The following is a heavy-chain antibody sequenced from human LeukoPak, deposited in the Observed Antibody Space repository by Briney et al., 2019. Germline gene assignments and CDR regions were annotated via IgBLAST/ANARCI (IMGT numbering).Heavy chain of an antibody. D-gene: IGHD2-21*01. CDR2: ISYDGSNK. Sequence: GRSLRLSCAASGFTFSSYGMHWVRQAPGKGLEWVAVISYDGSNKYYADSVKGRFTISRDNSKNTLYLQMNSLRAEDTALYYCAKDGGEGSYYFDYWGQGTLVTVSS. CDR1: GFTFSSYG. V-gene: IGHV3-30*18. J-gene: IGHJ4*02. CDR3: AKDGGEGSYYFDY.